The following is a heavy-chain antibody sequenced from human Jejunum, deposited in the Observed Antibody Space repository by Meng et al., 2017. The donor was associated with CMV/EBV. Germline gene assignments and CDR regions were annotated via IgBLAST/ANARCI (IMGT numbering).Heavy chain of an antibody. CDR1: GLAFGDSA. Sequence: CEASGLAFGDSAMHWVRQAPGKGLEWVSLISWDGGMTYYADSVKGRFTISRDNSKNSLYLEMNSLTTEDTALYYCAKDSPWSLGYWGQGTLVTVSS. D-gene: IGHD2-8*02. CDR3: AKDSPWSLGY. CDR2: ISWDGGMT. V-gene: IGHV3-43D*03. J-gene: IGHJ4*02.